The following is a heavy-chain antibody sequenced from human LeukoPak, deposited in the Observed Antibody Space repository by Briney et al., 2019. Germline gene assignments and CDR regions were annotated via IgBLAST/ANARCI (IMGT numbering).Heavy chain of an antibody. V-gene: IGHV4-30-2*05. D-gene: IGHD3-10*01. CDR2: IYHSGST. CDR1: GGSISSGGYS. CDR3: ARDRYYYGSGSSYYFDY. J-gene: IGHJ4*02. Sequence: SETLSLTCAVSGGSISSGGYSWSWIRQPPGKGLEWIGYIYHSGSTYYNPSLKSRVTISVDTSKNQFSLKLSSVTAADTAVYYCARDRYYYGSGSSYYFDYWGQGTLVTVSS.